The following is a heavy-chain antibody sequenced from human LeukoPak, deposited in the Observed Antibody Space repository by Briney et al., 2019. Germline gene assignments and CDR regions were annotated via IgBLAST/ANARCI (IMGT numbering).Heavy chain of an antibody. CDR3: ARIVVVPAAIFARTYYFDY. CDR2: IYPGDSDT. CDR1: GYSFTSYW. V-gene: IGHV5-51*01. J-gene: IGHJ4*02. D-gene: IGHD2-2*01. Sequence: GEPLKISCKGSGYSFTSYWIGWVRQMPGKGLEWMGIIYPGDSDTRYSPSFQGQVTISADKSISTAYLQWSSLKASDTAMYYCARIVVVPAAIFARTYYFDYWGQGTLVTVSS.